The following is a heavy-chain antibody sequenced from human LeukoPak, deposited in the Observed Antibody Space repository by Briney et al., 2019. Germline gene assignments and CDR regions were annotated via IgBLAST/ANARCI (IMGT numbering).Heavy chain of an antibody. J-gene: IGHJ4*02. CDR3: ARDLPPVD. V-gene: IGHV1-2*02. D-gene: IGHD1-14*01. Sequence: AASVKVSCKASGYTFTSYGISWVRQAPGQGLEWMGWINPNSGGTNYAQKFQGRVTMTRDTSISTAYMELSRLRSDDTAVYYCARDLPPVDWGQGTLVTVSS. CDR1: GYTFTSYG. CDR2: INPNSGGT.